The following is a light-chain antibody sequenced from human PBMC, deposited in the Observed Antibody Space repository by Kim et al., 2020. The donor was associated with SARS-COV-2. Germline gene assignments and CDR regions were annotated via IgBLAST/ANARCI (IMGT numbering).Light chain of an antibody. J-gene: IGLJ1*01. V-gene: IGLV1-40*01. CDR2: GST. CDR3: QSHDSTLSGYYV. CDR1: SSNIGAGYD. Sequence: QSVLTQPPSVSGAPGQRVTIFCTGSSSNIGAGYDVHWYQQLPGTAPRLLIYGSTNRPSGVPDRFSASKSGTSASLAITGLQTEDEADYYCQSHDSTLSGYYVFGTGTKVTVL.